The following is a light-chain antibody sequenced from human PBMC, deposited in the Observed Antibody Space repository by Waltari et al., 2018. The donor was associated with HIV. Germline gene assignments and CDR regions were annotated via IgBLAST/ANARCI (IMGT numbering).Light chain of an antibody. V-gene: IGLV2-23*02. J-gene: IGLJ1*01. CDR3: CAYAGFSTYL. Sequence: QSALTQSASVSASPGQSITIPCTGSSSEIGTYNLVSWFQQHPGKAPRLLIYEVKNRPAGVSPRFSGSKSGNTASLTISGLQAADEADYHCCAYAGFSTYLFGPGTKVTVL. CDR1: SSEIGTYNL. CDR2: EVK.